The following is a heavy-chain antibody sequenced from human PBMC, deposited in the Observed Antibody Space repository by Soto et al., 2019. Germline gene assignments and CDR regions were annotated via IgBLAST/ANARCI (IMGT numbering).Heavy chain of an antibody. CDR1: RGTFNNAW. V-gene: IGHV3-15*07. Sequence: GRSMGLSWASARGTFNNAWGDWIFQAPGKGLEWVGRIKSKTDDGTTDYAAPVKGRFIISRDDSKNTLYLQMNILKTEDSFQSVDSIGFTVPVLGFLVKRSFDS. CDR2: IKSKTDDGTT. D-gene: IGHD2-8*02. J-gene: IGHJ5*01. CDR3: SIGFTVPVLGFLVKRSFDS.